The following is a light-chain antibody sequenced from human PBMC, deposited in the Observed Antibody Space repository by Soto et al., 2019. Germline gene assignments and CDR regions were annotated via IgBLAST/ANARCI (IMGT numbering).Light chain of an antibody. CDR2: DVT. CDR3: SSYTSGSTPLV. V-gene: IGLV2-14*01. CDR1: SSDVGGYNY. Sequence: QSVLTQPASVSGSPGQSITISCTGTSSDVGGYNYVSWYQQHPGKAPKLMIYDVTNRPSGVSNRFSGSKSGNTASLTISGLQAEDEADYYCSSYTSGSTPLVFGGGTKLTVL. J-gene: IGLJ3*02.